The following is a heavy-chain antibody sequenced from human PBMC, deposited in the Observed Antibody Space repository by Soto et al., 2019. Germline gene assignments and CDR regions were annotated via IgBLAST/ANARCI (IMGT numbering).Heavy chain of an antibody. D-gene: IGHD6-13*01. Sequence: LSLTCAASGFTFSSYWLHWVCQAPGKGLVLVSRINIDGNSTSYEESVEGRINISRDNAKNTLYLQMNSLRDGDRALYYCARALYSSRLYGFDAFDIWGLGKMVTISS. CDR1: GFTFSSYW. J-gene: IGHJ3*02. CDR3: ARALYSSRLYGFDAFDI. CDR2: INIDGNST. V-gene: IGHV3-74*01.